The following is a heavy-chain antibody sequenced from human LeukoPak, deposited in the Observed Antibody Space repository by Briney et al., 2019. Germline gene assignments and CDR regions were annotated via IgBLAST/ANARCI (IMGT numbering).Heavy chain of an antibody. D-gene: IGHD5-24*01. V-gene: IGHV3-23*01. CDR3: ARDVNYTFDY. Sequence: PGGSLRLSCAASGFTFSSYAMSWVRQAPGKGLEWVSAISGSGGSTYYADSVKGRFTISRDNAKNSLYLQMNSLRAEDTAMYYCARDVNYTFDYWGQGTLVTVSS. CDR1: GFTFSSYA. J-gene: IGHJ4*02. CDR2: ISGSGGST.